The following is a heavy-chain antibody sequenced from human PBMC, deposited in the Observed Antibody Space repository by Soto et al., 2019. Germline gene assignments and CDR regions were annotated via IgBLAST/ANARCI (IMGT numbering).Heavy chain of an antibody. CDR3: ARDRSSSSLRYLYYYYGMDV. CDR2: ISYDGSNK. Sequence: GGSLRLSCAASGFTFSSYAMHWVRQAPGKGLEWVAVISYDGSNKYYADSVKGRFTISRDNSKNTLYLQMNSLRAEDTAVYYCARDRSSSSLRYLYYYYGMDVWGQGTTVTVSS. D-gene: IGHD6-6*01. V-gene: IGHV3-30-3*01. J-gene: IGHJ6*02. CDR1: GFTFSSYA.